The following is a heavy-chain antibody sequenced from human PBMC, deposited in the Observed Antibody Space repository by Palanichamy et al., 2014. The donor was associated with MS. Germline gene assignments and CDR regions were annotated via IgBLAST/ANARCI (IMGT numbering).Heavy chain of an antibody. D-gene: IGHD6-19*01. CDR2: INPTNGGT. Sequence: VQLVQSGAEVKKPGASVKVSCKASGYSFTGYYIHWVRQAPGQGLEWMGWINPTNGGTMNAQRFQGRVTMTRDTSISTAYMELGSLISDDTAVYFCASGGAVAARGMDYWGQGTLVTVSS. J-gene: IGHJ4*02. CDR1: GYSFTGYY. V-gene: IGHV1-2*02. CDR3: ASGGAVAARGMDY.